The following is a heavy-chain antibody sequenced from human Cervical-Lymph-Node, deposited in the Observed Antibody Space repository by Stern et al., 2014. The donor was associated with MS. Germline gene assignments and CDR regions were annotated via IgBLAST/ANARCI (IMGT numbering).Heavy chain of an antibody. CDR3: AAEGEYIRSGIYHYTGMDV. J-gene: IGHJ6*02. D-gene: IGHD3-10*01. CDR1: GFTFLSSA. V-gene: IGHV1-58*02. Sequence: QLVESGPEVKRPGTSVRVSCKASGFTFLSSAMQGVRPARGQRLEWIGIIGVGSSDPRYAQTFHDRFTISRDMSTSTVNMELSSLRSEDTSVYYCAAEGEYIRSGIYHYTGMDVWGQGTTVTVSS. CDR2: IGVGSSDP.